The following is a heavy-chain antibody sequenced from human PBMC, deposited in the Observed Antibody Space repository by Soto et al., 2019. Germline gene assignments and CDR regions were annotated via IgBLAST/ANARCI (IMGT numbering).Heavy chain of an antibody. J-gene: IGHJ4*01. CDR3: AFLFPRGLPGFDL. V-gene: IGHV3-74*03. CDR2: ITTDESDT. CDR1: GFTFSSYW. Sequence: GGSLRLSCAASGFTFSSYWMHWVRQAPGKGLVWVSRITTDESDTSYADFVKGRFSISRDNAKNTLYLQMSSLRVEDTAVYYCAFLFPRGLPGFDLWRYGTLVSVS. D-gene: IGHD4-17*01.